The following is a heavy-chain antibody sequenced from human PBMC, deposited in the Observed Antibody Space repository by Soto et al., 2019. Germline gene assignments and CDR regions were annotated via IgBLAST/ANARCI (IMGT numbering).Heavy chain of an antibody. CDR3: ARLNLESDGAYRAFDN. J-gene: IGHJ4*02. CDR1: GFTFSDYW. Sequence: GGSLRLSCEASGFTFSDYWMSWVRQAPGKGPEWVANIRQDGGVQYYVDSVKGRFTISRDNAKNSMYLQMNILKAEDTAVYRCARLNLESDGAYRAFDNWGQGTLVTVSS. D-gene: IGHD3-3*01. CDR2: IRQDGGVQ. V-gene: IGHV3-7*01.